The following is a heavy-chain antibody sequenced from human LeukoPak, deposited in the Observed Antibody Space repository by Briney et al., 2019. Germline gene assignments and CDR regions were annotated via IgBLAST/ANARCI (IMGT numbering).Heavy chain of an antibody. CDR2: ISPYNGNT. CDR1: GYTFINYG. V-gene: IGHV1-18*01. Sequence: ASVKVSCKASGYTFINYGITWVRQAPGQGLEWMGWISPYNGNTKYLQKLQGRVTMTTDTSTSTAYMEVRSLRSDDTAVYYCARDLWFGELSPLGYWGQGTLVTVSS. D-gene: IGHD3-10*01. J-gene: IGHJ4*02. CDR3: ARDLWFGELSPLGY.